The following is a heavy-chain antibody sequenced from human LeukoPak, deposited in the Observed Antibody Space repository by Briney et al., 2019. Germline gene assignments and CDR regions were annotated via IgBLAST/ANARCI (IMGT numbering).Heavy chain of an antibody. CDR3: ARDLRTGWTTALSN. V-gene: IGHV4-59*12. CDR2: IYYSGST. CDR1: GGSISSYY. D-gene: IGHD4-17*01. J-gene: IGHJ4*02. Sequence: PSETLSLTCTVSGGSISSYYWSWIRQPPGKGLEWIGYIYYSGSTNYNPSLKSRVTISVDTSKNQCSLKLSSVTAADTAVYYCARDLRTGWTTALSNWGQGTLVTVSS.